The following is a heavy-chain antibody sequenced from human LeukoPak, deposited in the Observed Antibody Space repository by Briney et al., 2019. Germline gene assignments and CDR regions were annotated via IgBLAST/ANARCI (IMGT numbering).Heavy chain of an antibody. CDR3: ARGRCGGVCFHYYYYGMDV. D-gene: IGHD2-21*02. CDR1: GGSFSGYY. CDR2: INHSGST. Sequence: SETLSLTCAVYGGSFSGYYWSWIRQPPGKGLEWIGEINHSGSTNYNPSLKSRVTISVDTSKNQFSLKLSSVTAADTAVYYCARGRCGGVCFHYYYYGMDVWGQGTTVTVSS. V-gene: IGHV4-34*01. J-gene: IGHJ6*02.